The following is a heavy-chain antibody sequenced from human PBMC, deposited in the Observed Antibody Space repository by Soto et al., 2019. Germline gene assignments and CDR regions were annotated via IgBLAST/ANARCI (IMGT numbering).Heavy chain of an antibody. D-gene: IGHD3-10*01. J-gene: IGHJ5*02. CDR1: GGSISSYY. V-gene: IGHV4-4*07. CDR2: IYTSGST. CDR3: ARDVGGPVTMVQGVIRWFNR. Sequence: KASETLSLTCSVSGGSISSYYWYWIWQPDGKGLERSGRIYTSGSTNYNSSPKSRVTMPVDTSKNKFSLKLSSMTAADTDTYYSARDVGGPVTMVQGVIRWFNRRGQGSRGT.